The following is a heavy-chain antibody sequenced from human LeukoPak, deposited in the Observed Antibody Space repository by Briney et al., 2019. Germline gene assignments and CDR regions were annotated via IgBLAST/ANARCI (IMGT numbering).Heavy chain of an antibody. CDR2: INPTGGST. CDR3: ARDNSVGDNAWWFDP. D-gene: IGHD1-26*01. V-gene: IGHV1-46*01. CDR1: GYTFTSYY. Sequence: ASVEVSCKASGYTFTSYYMHWVRQAPGQGLEWTGLINPTGGSTGYAQKFQGRVTMTRDMSTSTDYMELSSLRSEDTAIYYCARDNSVGDNAWWFDPWGQGTLVTVSS. J-gene: IGHJ5*02.